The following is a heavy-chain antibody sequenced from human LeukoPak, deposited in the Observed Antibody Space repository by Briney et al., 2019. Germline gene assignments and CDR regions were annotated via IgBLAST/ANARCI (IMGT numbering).Heavy chain of an antibody. CDR2: IKQDGSEK. CDR3: ARDRITVTGAYNWFDP. CDR1: GFTFSSYW. D-gene: IGHD6-19*01. Sequence: GGSLRLSCAASGFTFSSYWMSWVRQAPGKGLEWVANIKQDGSEKYYVDSVKGRFTISRDNAKNSLYLQMNSLRVEDTAFYYCARDRITVTGAYNWFDPWGQGTLVTVSS. V-gene: IGHV3-7*01. J-gene: IGHJ5*02.